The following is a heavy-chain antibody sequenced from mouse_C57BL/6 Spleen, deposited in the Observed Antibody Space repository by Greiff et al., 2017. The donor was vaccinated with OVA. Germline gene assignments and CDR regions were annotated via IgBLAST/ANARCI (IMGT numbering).Heavy chain of an antibody. J-gene: IGHJ1*03. CDR2: IYPGDGDT. CDR1: GYAFSSSW. V-gene: IGHV1-82*01. Sequence: QVQLQQSGPELVKPGASVKISCKASGYAFSSSWMNWVKQRPGKGLEWIGRIYPGDGDTNYNGKFKGKATLTADKSSSTAYMQLSSLTSEDSAVYFCARHGSSPPWYFDVWGTGTTVTVSS. D-gene: IGHD1-1*01. CDR3: ARHGSSPPWYFDV.